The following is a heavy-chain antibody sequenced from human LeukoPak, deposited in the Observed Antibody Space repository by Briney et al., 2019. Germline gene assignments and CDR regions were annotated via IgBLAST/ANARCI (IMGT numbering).Heavy chain of an antibody. D-gene: IGHD2-8*01. J-gene: IGHJ4*02. Sequence: ASVKVSCKASGYSFTTYGINWVRQAPGQGLEWRGWISPSNGNTDYALRLQGRVTMTTDSSTTTAYMELRSLRSDDTAFYYCARSEYTNPYFDFWGQGTLVTVSS. CDR2: ISPSNGNT. CDR3: ARSEYTNPYFDF. V-gene: IGHV1-18*01. CDR1: GYSFTTYG.